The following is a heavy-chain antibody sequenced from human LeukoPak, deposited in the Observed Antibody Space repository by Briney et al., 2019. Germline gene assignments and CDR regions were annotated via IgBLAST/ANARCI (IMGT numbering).Heavy chain of an antibody. CDR2: ISWDGGST. D-gene: IGHD4-23*01. V-gene: IGHV3-43D*03. CDR1: GFTFDDYA. Sequence: PGGSLRLSCAASGFTFDDYAMHWVRQAPGKGLEWVSLISWDGGSTYYADSVKGRFTISRDNSKNSLYLQMNSLRAEDTAVYYCAKEHTVATPYYWGQGTLVTVSS. CDR3: AKEHTVATPYY. J-gene: IGHJ4*02.